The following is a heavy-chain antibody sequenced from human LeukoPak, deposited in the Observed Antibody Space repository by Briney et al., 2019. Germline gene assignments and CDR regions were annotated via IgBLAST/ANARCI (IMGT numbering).Heavy chain of an antibody. CDR2: INHSGST. J-gene: IGHJ6*03. D-gene: IGHD5-24*01. Sequence: PSETLSLTCTVSGDSISSGDYYWSWIRQPPGKGLEWIGEINHSGSTNYNPSLKSRVTISVDTSKNQFSLKLSSVTAADTAVYYCARGGRWLRTTTYYYYYYMDVWGKGTTVTVSS. V-gene: IGHV4-39*07. CDR1: GDSISSGDYY. CDR3: ARGGRWLRTTTYYYYYYMDV.